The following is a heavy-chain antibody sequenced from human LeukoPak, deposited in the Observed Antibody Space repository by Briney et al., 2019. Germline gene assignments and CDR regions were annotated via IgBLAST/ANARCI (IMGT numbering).Heavy chain of an antibody. D-gene: IGHD2-15*01. J-gene: IGHJ4*02. V-gene: IGHV4-4*07. CDR1: GGSISSYY. CDR2: IYTSGST. Sequence: SETLSLTCTVSGGSISSYYWNWIRQPAGKGLKWIGRIYTSGSTNYNPSLKSRVTMSVDTSKNQFSLKLSSVTAADTAVYYCARTSYYCSGGSCYHYYFDYWGQGTLVTVSS. CDR3: ARTSYYCSGGSCYHYYFDY.